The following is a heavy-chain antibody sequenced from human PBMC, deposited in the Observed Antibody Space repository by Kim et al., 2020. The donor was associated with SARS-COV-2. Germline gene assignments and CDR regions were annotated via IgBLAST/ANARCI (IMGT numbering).Heavy chain of an antibody. V-gene: IGHV3-30-3*01. CDR3: ASGMRFYYDFWSGYPHDYYGMDV. CDR1: GFTFSSYA. Sequence: GGSLRLSCAASGFTFSSYAMHWVRQAPGKGLEWVAVISYDGSNKYYADSVKGRFSISRDNSKNTLYLQMNSLRAEDTAVYYCASGMRFYYDFWSGYPHDYYGMDVWGQGTTVTVSS. D-gene: IGHD3-3*01. J-gene: IGHJ6*02. CDR2: ISYDGSNK.